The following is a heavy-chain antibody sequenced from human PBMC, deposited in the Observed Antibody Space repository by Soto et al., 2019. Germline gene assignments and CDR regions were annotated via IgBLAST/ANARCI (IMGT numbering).Heavy chain of an antibody. CDR2: ISYDGSNK. Sequence: GGSLRLSCAASGFTFSSYAMHWVRQAPGKGLEWVAVISYDGSNKYYADSVKGRFTISRDNSKNTLYLQMNSLRAEDTAVYYCARGSGSHDYWGQGTLVTVSS. V-gene: IGHV3-30-3*01. CDR1: GFTFSSYA. J-gene: IGHJ4*02. CDR3: ARGSGSHDY. D-gene: IGHD1-26*01.